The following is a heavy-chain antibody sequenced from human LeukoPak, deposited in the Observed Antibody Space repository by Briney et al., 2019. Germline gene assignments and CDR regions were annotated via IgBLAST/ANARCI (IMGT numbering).Heavy chain of an antibody. J-gene: IGHJ4*02. V-gene: IGHV3-23*01. CDR3: ATNSGWYGVS. CDR1: GFLFSSYP. D-gene: IGHD6-19*01. CDR2: IRCSDHNT. Sequence: GGPLTLLCGACGFLFSSYPVRGPPQPRGKAGEWCGDIRCSDHNTHHADSVKGRFTISTDNSKNTLYLQLNSLRAEDTALYYCATNSGWYGVSWGQGTLVTVSS.